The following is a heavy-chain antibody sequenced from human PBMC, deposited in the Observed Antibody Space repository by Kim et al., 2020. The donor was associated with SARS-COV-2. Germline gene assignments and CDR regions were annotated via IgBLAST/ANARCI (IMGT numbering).Heavy chain of an antibody. Sequence: ASVKVSCKASGYTFTSYYMHWVRQAPGQGLEWMGIINPSGGSTSYAQKFQGRVTMTRDTSTSTVYMELSSLRSEDTAVYYCARVVPAANCQLVRRCYYYGMDVWGQGTTVTVSS. V-gene: IGHV1-46*01. J-gene: IGHJ6*02. CDR2: INPSGGST. D-gene: IGHD2-2*01. CDR1: GYTFTSYY. CDR3: ARVVPAANCQLVRRCYYYGMDV.